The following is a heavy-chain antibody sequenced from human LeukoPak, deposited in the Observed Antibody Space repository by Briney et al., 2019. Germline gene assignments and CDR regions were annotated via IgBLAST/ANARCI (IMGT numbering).Heavy chain of an antibody. D-gene: IGHD3-10*01. V-gene: IGHV1-2*02. CDR1: RYTFTGYY. Sequence: GASVKVSCKASRYTFTGYYMHWVRQAPGQGLEWMGWINPNSGGTNYAQKFQGRVTMTRDTSISTAYMELSRLRSDDTAVYYCARVVWPVVRGVTDVGWFDPWGQGTLVTVSS. CDR2: INPNSGGT. CDR3: ARVVWPVVRGVTDVGWFDP. J-gene: IGHJ5*02.